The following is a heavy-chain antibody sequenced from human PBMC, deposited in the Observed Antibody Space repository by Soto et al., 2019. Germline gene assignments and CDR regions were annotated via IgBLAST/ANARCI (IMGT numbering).Heavy chain of an antibody. CDR2: ISYDGSNK. D-gene: IGHD1-1*01. CDR3: AKARTNWNDPTQYFDY. Sequence: QVQLVESGGGVVQPGRSLRLSCAASGFTFSSYGMHWVRQAPGKGLEWVAVISYDGSNKYYADSVKGRFTISRDNCKNTLYLQMNSLRAEDTAVYYWAKARTNWNDPTQYFDYWGQGTLVTVSS. V-gene: IGHV3-30*18. CDR1: GFTFSSYG. J-gene: IGHJ4*02.